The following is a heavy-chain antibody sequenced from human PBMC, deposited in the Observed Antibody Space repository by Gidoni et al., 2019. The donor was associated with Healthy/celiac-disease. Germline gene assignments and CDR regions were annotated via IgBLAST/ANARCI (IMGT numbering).Heavy chain of an antibody. CDR2: IWYDGSNK. J-gene: IGHJ4*02. Sequence: VQLVESGGGVVQPGRSLRLSCAASGFTFSSYGMHWVRQAPGKGLEWVAVIWYDGSNKYYADSVKGRFTISRDNSKNTLYLQMNSLRAEDTAVYYCARDGSGVGPYSSGFYNFDYWGQGTLVTVSS. CDR1: GFTFSSYG. V-gene: IGHV3-33*01. D-gene: IGHD6-19*01. CDR3: ARDGSGVGPYSSGFYNFDY.